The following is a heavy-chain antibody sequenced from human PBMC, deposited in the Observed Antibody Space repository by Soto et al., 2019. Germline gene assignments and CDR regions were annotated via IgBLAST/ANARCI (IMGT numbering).Heavy chain of an antibody. D-gene: IGHD6-19*01. J-gene: IGHJ4*02. CDR3: ARGSSSSGWNLRPALFEY. CDR1: GFTFSSYA. CDR2: ISSNGGST. V-gene: IGHV3-64*01. Sequence: QPGGSLRLSCAASGFTFSSYAMHWVRQAPGKGLEYVSAISSNGGSTYYANSVKGRFTISRDNSKNTLYLQMGSLRAEDMAVYYCARGSSSSGWNLRPALFEYWGQGTLVTVSS.